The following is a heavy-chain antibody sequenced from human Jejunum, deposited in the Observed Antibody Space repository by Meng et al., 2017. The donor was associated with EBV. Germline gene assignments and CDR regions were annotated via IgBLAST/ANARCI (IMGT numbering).Heavy chain of an antibody. D-gene: IGHD2-21*01. CDR3: ARLSCGDDCFSTYYFDS. Sequence: VEVGQLGAEVKDPGSSVKPSCKASGDTFTSHGFGCVRLAPGQGPDWLGGIIPVFGTANYPLRFQDRVTITADKSTNTGYMELGGLRSDDTAVYYCARLSCGDDCFSTYYFDSWGQGTLVTVSS. CDR2: IIPVFGTA. V-gene: IGHV1-69*06. CDR1: GDTFTSHG. J-gene: IGHJ4*02.